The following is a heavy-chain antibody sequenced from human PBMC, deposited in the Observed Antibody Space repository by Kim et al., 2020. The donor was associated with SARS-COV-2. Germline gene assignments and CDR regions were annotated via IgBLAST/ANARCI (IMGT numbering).Heavy chain of an antibody. J-gene: IGHJ6*02. CDR3: ARAGIGSSGWYGAYYYYGMAV. D-gene: IGHD6-19*01. CDR1: GYTFTSYA. Sequence: ASVKVSCKASGYTFTSYAMHWVRQAPGQRLEWMGWINAGNGNTKYSQKFQGRVTITRDTSASTAYMELSSLRSEDTAVYYCARAGIGSSGWYGAYYYYGMAVWGQGTTVTVSS. CDR2: INAGNGNT. V-gene: IGHV1-3*01.